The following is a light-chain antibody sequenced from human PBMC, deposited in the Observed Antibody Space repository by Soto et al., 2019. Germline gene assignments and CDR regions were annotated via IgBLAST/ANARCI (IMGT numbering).Light chain of an antibody. J-gene: IGKJ1*01. CDR3: QQRSNWPWT. V-gene: IGKV3-11*01. CDR1: QSVSSSY. Sequence: EIVLTQSPGTLSLSPGDRATLSCRASQSVSSSYLGWYQQKPGQAPRLLIYDASNRATGIPVRFSGSGSGTDYTLTITNLEPEDFAIYYCQQRSNWPWTFGQGTKVDIK. CDR2: DAS.